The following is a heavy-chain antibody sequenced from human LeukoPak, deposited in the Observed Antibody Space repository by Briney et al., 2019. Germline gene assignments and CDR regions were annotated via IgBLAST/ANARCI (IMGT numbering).Heavy chain of an antibody. CDR1: GFTFSSYG. D-gene: IGHD6-19*01. Sequence: QPGRSLRLSCAASGFTFSSYGMHWVRQAPGKGLEWEAVTSHDGSNKYYADSVKGRFTISRDNSKNTLYLQMNSLRAEDTAVYYCAKDRDWSGWYFDYWGQGTLATVSP. CDR2: TSHDGSNK. V-gene: IGHV3-30*18. CDR3: AKDRDWSGWYFDY. J-gene: IGHJ4*02.